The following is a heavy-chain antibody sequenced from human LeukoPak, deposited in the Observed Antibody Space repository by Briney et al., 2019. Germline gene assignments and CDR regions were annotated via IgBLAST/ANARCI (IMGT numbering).Heavy chain of an antibody. D-gene: IGHD6-19*01. CDR1: GFTFSSYG. V-gene: IGHV3-30-3*01. J-gene: IGHJ6*02. CDR3: ARVPEPHGAVAGKGGMDV. Sequence: GGSLRLSCAASGFTFSSYGMHWVRQAPGKGLEWVAVISYDGSNKYYADSVKGRFTISRDNSKNTLYMHMNSLRAEDTAVYYCARVPEPHGAVAGKGGMDVWGQGTTVTVSS. CDR2: ISYDGSNK.